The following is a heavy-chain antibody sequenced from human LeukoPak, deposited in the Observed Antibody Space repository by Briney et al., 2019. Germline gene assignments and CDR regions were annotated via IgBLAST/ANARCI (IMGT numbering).Heavy chain of an antibody. V-gene: IGHV4-34*01. J-gene: IGHJ5*02. CDR1: GGSFSGYY. CDR2: INHSGST. Sequence: SETLSLTCAVYGGSFSGYYWSWIRQPPGKGLEWIGEINHSGSTNYNPSLKSRVTISVDTSKNQFSLKLSSVTAADTAVYYCARHSWGRYGFGSGTRTWFDPWGQGTLVTVSS. CDR3: ARHSWGRYGFGSGTRTWFDP. D-gene: IGHD3-10*01.